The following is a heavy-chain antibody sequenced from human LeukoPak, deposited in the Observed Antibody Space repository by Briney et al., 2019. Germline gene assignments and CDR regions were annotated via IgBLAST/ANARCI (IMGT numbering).Heavy chain of an antibody. J-gene: IGHJ4*02. D-gene: IGHD5-18*01. V-gene: IGHV3-48*03. CDR3: ARDRGGGYSYGAVDY. CDR1: EFTFSSYE. Sequence: GGSLRLSCAASEFTFSSYEMNWVCQAPGKGLEWVSYISSSGSTIYYADSVKGRFTISRDNAKNSLYLQMNSLRAEDTAVYYCARDRGGGYSYGAVDYWGQGTLVTVSS. CDR2: ISSSGSTI.